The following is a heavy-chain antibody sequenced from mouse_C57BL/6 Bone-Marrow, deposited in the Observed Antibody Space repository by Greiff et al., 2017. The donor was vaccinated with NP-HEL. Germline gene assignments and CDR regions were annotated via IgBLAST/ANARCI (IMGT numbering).Heavy chain of an antibody. V-gene: IGHV14-4*01. CDR3: TTVYYDYDEFAY. D-gene: IGHD2-4*01. CDR2: IDPENGDT. Sequence: EVQLVESGAELVRPGASVKLSCTASGFNIKDDYMHWVKHRPEQGLEWIGWIDPENGDTEYASKFQGKATITADTSSNTAYLQLSSLTSEDTAVYYCTTVYYDYDEFAYWGQGTLVTVSA. CDR1: GFNIKDDY. J-gene: IGHJ3*01.